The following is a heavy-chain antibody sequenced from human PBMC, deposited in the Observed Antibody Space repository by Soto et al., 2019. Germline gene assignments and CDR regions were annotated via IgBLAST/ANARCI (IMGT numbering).Heavy chain of an antibody. Sequence: SVKVSCKASGGTFSSYTISWVRQAPGQGLEWMGRIIPILGIANYAQKFQGRVTITADKSTSTAYMELSSLRSEDTAVYYCARGRFGELLIDYTYYYYYGMDVWVQGTTVTVSS. D-gene: IGHD3-10*01. V-gene: IGHV1-69*02. CDR3: ARGRFGELLIDYTYYYYYGMDV. CDR2: IIPILGIA. J-gene: IGHJ6*02. CDR1: GGTFSSYT.